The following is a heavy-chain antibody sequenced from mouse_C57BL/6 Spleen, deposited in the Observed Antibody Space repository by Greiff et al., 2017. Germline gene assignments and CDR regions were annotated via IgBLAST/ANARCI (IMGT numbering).Heavy chain of an antibody. Sequence: QVQLQQPGTELVKPGASVKLSCKASGYTFTSYWMHWVKQRPGQGLEWIGNINPSNGGTNYNEKFKSKATLTVDKSSSTAYMPLSSLTSEDSAVYYCARSGYYDYDWFAYWGQGTLVTVSA. D-gene: IGHD2-4*01. CDR2: INPSNGGT. CDR1: GYTFTSYW. CDR3: ARSGYYDYDWFAY. J-gene: IGHJ3*01. V-gene: IGHV1-53*01.